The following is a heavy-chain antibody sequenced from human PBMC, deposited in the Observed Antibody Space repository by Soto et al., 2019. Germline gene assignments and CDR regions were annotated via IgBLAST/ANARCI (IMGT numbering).Heavy chain of an antibody. CDR1: GFTVNDYF. Sequence: EVQLVASGGGLVQPGGSLRLSCAASGFTVNDYFIDWVRRAPGKGLEWVGRTRNKARGYTTEYAASVTGRFIISRDHSNNSLSLQMNGLKTEDTAVYYCVRHNDWTYDSWGQGTLVTVSS. D-gene: IGHD2-21*01. J-gene: IGHJ5*01. CDR3: VRHNDWTYDS. CDR2: TRNKARGYTT. V-gene: IGHV3-72*01.